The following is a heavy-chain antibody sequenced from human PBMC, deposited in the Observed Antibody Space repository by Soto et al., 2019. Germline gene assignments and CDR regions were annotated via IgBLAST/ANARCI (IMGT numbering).Heavy chain of an antibody. V-gene: IGHV3-48*02. J-gene: IGHJ4*02. CDR1: GFTFSGYS. CDR3: AREDILGARSFDY. D-gene: IGHD1-26*01. Sequence: EVQLVESGGGLVQTGGSLRLSCEASGFTFSGYSMNWVRQAPGKGLEWISYISSLSTHRYYAEAVEGRFIIARDNAKNSLYLQMNSLRDEDTAVYFCAREDILGARSFDYWGQGTLVTVSS. CDR2: ISSLSTHR.